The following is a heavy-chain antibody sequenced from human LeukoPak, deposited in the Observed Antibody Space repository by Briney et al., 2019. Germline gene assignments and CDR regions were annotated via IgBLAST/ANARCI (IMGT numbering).Heavy chain of an antibody. Sequence: KASETLSLTCNVSGYSISSGYYRAWIRQAPGKGLEWIGSIYHSGYTHYNPSLKGRVTISVDTSKNDFSLKLSSVAAADTAIYYCARDLNPTHYFDYWGQGTLVTVSS. CDR1: GYSISSGYY. CDR2: IYHSGYT. J-gene: IGHJ4*02. V-gene: IGHV4-38-2*02. CDR3: ARDLNPTHYFDY.